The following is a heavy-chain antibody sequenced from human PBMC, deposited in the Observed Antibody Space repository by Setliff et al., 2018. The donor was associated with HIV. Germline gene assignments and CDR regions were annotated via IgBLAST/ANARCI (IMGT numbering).Heavy chain of an antibody. D-gene: IGHD1-26*01. CDR2: INRDGSSI. V-gene: IGHV3-74*01. J-gene: IGHJ4*02. CDR3: AKGELDY. CDR1: GLTFRRYW. Sequence: PGGSLRLSCEVSGLTFRRYWMHWVRQAPGKGLVWVSRINRDGSSISYADSVKGRFTSSRDNAKNTLFLQMNSLRAEDTAVYYCAKGELDYWGQGTLVTVSS.